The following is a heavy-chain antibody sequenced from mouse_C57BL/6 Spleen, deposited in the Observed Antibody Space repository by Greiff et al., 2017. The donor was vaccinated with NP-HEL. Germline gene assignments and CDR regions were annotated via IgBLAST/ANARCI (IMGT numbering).Heavy chain of an antibody. V-gene: IGHV1-69*01. CDR2: IDPSDSYT. CDR3: ARKGFAY. CDR1: GYTFTSYW. Sequence: VQLQQPGAELVMPGASVKLSCKASGYTFTSYWIHWVKQRPGQGLEWIGEIDPSDSYTNYNQKFKGKSTLTVDKSSSTAYMQLSSLTSEDSAVYYCARKGFAYWGQGTLVTVSA. J-gene: IGHJ3*01.